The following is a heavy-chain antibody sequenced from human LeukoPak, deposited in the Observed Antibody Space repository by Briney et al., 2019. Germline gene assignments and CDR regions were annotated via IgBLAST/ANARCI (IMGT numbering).Heavy chain of an antibody. CDR1: GGSISSRDYY. Sequence: PSETLSLTCTVSGGSISSRDYYWGWIRQPPGKGLEWCGNIYYSGSTYYNPSLKSRVTISVDTSKNQFSLKLSSVTAADTAVYYCASIEYSSGWYHYYYYGMDVWGQGTTVTVSS. CDR2: IYYSGST. D-gene: IGHD6-19*01. CDR3: ASIEYSSGWYHYYYYGMDV. V-gene: IGHV4-39*07. J-gene: IGHJ6*02.